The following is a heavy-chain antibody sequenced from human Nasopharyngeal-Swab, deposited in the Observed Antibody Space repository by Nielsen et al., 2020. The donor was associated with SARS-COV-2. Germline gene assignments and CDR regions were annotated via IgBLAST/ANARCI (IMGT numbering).Heavy chain of an antibody. J-gene: IGHJ4*02. Sequence: GSLRLSCTVSGGSISSSSYYWAWIRQPPGKGLEWIGSIYYSGSTYYNPSLKSRVTISVDTSKNQFSLKLSSVTAADTAVYYCARRGYGSGSSKYYFDYWGQGTLVTVSS. D-gene: IGHD3-10*01. CDR2: IYYSGST. CDR1: GGSISSSSYY. CDR3: ARRGYGSGSSKYYFDY. V-gene: IGHV4-39*01.